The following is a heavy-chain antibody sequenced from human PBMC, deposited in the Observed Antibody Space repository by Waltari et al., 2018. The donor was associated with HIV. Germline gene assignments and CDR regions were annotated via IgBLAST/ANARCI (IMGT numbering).Heavy chain of an antibody. CDR2: IYTMGST. D-gene: IGHD3-22*01. CDR1: GGSISSGRYH. Sequence: QVQLQESGPGLVKPSQTLSLTCTVSGGSISSGRYHWSWIRQPAGKGLEWIGRIYTMGSTNYNPSLKSRVTISVDTSKNQFSLKLSSVTAADTAVYYCARVNYYDSSGAIFDYWGQGTLVTVSS. V-gene: IGHV4-61*02. CDR3: ARVNYYDSSGAIFDY. J-gene: IGHJ4*02.